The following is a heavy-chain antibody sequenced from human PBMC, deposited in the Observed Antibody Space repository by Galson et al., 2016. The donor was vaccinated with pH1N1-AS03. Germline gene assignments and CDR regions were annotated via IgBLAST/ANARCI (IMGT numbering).Heavy chain of an antibody. CDR3: TRLTGSGP. V-gene: IGHV3-48*02. D-gene: IGHD1-1*01. CDR2: INSRSSSI. CDR1: GFNFASYS. J-gene: IGHJ5*02. Sequence: SLRLSCAASGFNFASYSMNWVRQAPGKGLEWVSYINSRSSSILYGDSVKVRFTISRDNAKNSLYLQMIALRDDDTAVYYCTRLTGSGPWGQGTRVTVSS.